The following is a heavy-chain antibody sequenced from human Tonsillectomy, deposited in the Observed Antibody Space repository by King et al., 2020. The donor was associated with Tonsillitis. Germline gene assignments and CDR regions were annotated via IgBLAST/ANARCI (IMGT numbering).Heavy chain of an antibody. D-gene: IGHD3-10*01. Sequence: VQLQESGPGLVKPSETLSLTCTVSGGSISNYYWSWVRQPPGQGLEWIGYIQYTGTTKYNPSLGNRVALSVDASKNQFSLKLRSVTAADTAVYFCARDFGSGSYYRRPLHYWGQGSLVTVSS. V-gene: IGHV4-59*03. J-gene: IGHJ4*02. CDR3: ARDFGSGSYYRRPLHY. CDR2: IQYTGTT. CDR1: GGSISNYY.